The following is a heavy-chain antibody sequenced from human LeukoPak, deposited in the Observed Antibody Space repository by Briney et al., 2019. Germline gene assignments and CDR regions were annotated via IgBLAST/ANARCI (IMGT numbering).Heavy chain of an antibody. J-gene: IGHJ4*02. CDR2: IIPIFGIA. Sequence: SVKVSCKASGGTFSSYAISWVRQAPGQGLEWMGRIIPIFGIANYAQKFQGRVTITADKSTSTAYMELSSLRSEDTAVYYCARDPVEMANPGICSYFDYWGQRTLVTVSS. CDR1: GGTFSSYA. CDR3: ARDPVEMANPGICSYFDY. D-gene: IGHD5-24*01. V-gene: IGHV1-69*04.